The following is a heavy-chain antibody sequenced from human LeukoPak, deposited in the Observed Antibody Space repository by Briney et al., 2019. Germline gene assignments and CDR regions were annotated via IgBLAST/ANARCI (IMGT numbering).Heavy chain of an antibody. V-gene: IGHV3-21*01. J-gene: IGHJ4*02. CDR2: ISSSSSYI. D-gene: IGHD2-15*01. Sequence: GGSLRLSCAVSGFTFSSYSMNWVRQAPGKGLEWVSSISSSSSYIYYADSVKGRFTISRDNAKNSLYLQMHSLRAEATAVYYCASPKTGYCSGGRCYWGGFDYWGQGTLVTVSS. CDR3: ASPKTGYCSGGRCYWGGFDY. CDR1: GFTFSSYS.